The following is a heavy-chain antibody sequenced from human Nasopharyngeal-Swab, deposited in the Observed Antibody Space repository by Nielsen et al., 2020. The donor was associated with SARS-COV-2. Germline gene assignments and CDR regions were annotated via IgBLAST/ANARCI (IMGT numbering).Heavy chain of an antibody. CDR3: ANGRD. CDR1: GFACVDFV. Sequence: CCAVYGFACVDFVLHWVRQAPGKGLEWVSGISSNSKNIGYADSVKGRFTIPRDDAKNSLYLQMNSLRAEDTALYYCANGRDWGQGTLVTVSS. J-gene: IGHJ4*02. CDR2: ISSNSKNI. V-gene: IGHV3-9*01.